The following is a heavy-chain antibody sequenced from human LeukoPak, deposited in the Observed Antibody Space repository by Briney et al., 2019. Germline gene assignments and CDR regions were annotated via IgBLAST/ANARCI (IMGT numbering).Heavy chain of an antibody. CDR3: ARGPISSGLWSYLDY. CDR1: GYTFTNYA. CDR2: INAGNGNT. J-gene: IGHJ4*02. D-gene: IGHD3-22*01. V-gene: IGHV1-3*01. Sequence: ASVKVSCKASGYTFTNYAMHWVRQAPGQRLEWMGWINAGNGNTKNSQEFQGRVTITRDTSADTAYMELSRLTSEDTAVYYCARGPISSGLWSYLDYWGQGTLVTVSS.